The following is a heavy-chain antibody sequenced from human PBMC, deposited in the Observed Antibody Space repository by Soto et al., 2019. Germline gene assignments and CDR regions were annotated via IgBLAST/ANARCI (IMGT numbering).Heavy chain of an antibody. J-gene: IGHJ4*02. D-gene: IGHD3-3*01. CDR2: IWYDGSNK. CDR1: GFTFSSYG. V-gene: IGHV3-33*01. Sequence: GGSLRLSCAASGFTFSSYGMHWVRQAPGKGLEWVAVIWYDGSNKYYADSVKGRFTTSRDNSKNTLYLQMNSLRAEDTAVYYCVRGYYDFWSGYSAGNYFDYWSQGTLVTVSS. CDR3: VRGYYDFWSGYSAGNYFDY.